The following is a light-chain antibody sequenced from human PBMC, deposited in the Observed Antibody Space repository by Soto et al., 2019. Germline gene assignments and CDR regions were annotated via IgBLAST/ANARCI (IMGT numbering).Light chain of an antibody. CDR1: SSDVGGYKY. CDR3: SSYTSSGTQV. V-gene: IGLV2-14*01. J-gene: IGLJ1*01. CDR2: DVS. Sequence: QSVLTQPASVSGSPGQSITISCTGTSSDVGGYKYVSWYQQHPGKAPKLMIYDVSNRPSGVSNRFSGSKSGNTASLTISGLQAEDEAVYYCSSYTSSGTQVFGTGTKVTVL.